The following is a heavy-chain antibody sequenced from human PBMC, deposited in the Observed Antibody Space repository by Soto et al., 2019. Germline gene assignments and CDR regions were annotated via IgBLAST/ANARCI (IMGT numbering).Heavy chain of an antibody. CDR2: ISAYNGNT. V-gene: IGHV1-18*01. CDR3: ARGAVTAERCDWFDP. CDR1: GYTFTSYG. Sequence: QVQLVQSGAEVKKPGASVKVSCKASGYTFTSYGISWVRQAPGQGLEWMGWISAYNGNTNYAQKLQGRVTMTTDTSTSTAYMELRSLGSDDTAVYCCARGAVTAERCDWFDPWGQGTLVTVSS. J-gene: IGHJ5*02. D-gene: IGHD4-17*01.